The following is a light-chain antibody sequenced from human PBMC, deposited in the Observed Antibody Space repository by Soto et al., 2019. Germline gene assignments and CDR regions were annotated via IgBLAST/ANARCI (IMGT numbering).Light chain of an antibody. CDR3: HQYGSSPQT. CDR1: QSVSRNF. J-gene: IGKJ2*01. V-gene: IGKV3-20*01. CDR2: HAS. Sequence: EIVLTQSPGTLSLSPGEVVTLSCRASQSVSRNFLAWYQQKHGQPPRLLIYHASSRATGIPGRFSGSGSGTDFTLTIRRLEPEDLAVYYCHQYGSSPQTFGQGTKLEI.